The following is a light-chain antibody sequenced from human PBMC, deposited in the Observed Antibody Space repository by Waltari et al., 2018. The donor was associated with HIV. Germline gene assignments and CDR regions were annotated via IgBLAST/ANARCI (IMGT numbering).Light chain of an antibody. CDR3: AAWGDNLSGPVL. J-gene: IGLJ2*01. Sequence: QSVLTQPPSASGTLGQRVTISCSGSSSNVHWYQKFPGTAPKLLIYRNNQRPSGVPDRFSGSKSGTSASLAISGLRSEDEADYYCAAWGDNLSGPVLFGGGTKLTVL. V-gene: IGLV1-47*01. CDR2: RNN. CDR1: SSN.